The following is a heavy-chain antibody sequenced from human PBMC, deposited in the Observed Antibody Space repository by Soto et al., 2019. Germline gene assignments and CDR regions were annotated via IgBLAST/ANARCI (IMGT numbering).Heavy chain of an antibody. CDR2: IYYIGST. Sequence: QVQLQESGPGLVKPSETLSLTCTVSGGSVSSGTYYWSWIRQPPGQGLEWIGYIYYIGSTNYNPPHKCRVTMSVDTSKNQFAVKLSSVTAADTAVYYCARESRGDFDYWGQGTLVTVSS. J-gene: IGHJ4*02. CDR3: ARESRGDFDY. V-gene: IGHV4-61*01. CDR1: GGSVSSGTYY. D-gene: IGHD1-26*01.